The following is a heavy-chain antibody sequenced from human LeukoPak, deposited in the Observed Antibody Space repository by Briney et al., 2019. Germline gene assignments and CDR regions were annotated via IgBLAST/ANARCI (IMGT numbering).Heavy chain of an antibody. CDR1: GFTFSSFA. D-gene: IGHD6-13*01. J-gene: IGHJ3*02. CDR2: ISGGSDNT. Sequence: GGSLRLSCAASGFTFSSFAMSWVRQALGKGLDWVSAISGGSDNTYYADSVKGRFTISRDNSKNTLDLHMSSLTADDTAVYYCANMQLVKGVFEIWGQGTRVTVSS. CDR3: ANMQLVKGVFEI. V-gene: IGHV3-23*01.